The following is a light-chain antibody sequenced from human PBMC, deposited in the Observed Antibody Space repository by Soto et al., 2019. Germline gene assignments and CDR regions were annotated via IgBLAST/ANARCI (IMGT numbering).Light chain of an antibody. CDR1: QSVSST. J-gene: IGKJ1*01. Sequence: EIVITQSPDTLSVSPGEGATLFCRASQSVSSTVAWYQQRPGQAPRLLIYGASTRATGIPARFSGSGSGTEFTLTISSLQSEDFAVYYCQQYNIWPKTFGQGTKV. CDR3: QQYNIWPKT. V-gene: IGKV3-15*01. CDR2: GAS.